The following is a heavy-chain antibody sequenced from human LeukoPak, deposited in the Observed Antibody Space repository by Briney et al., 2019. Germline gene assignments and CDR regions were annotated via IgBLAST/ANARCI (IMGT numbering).Heavy chain of an antibody. Sequence: GGSLRLSCAASGFTFSSYWMSWVRQAPGKGLEWVANIKQDGSEKYYVDSVKGRFTISRDNAKNSLYLQVNSLRAEDTAVYYCARDPEYYDSSAYWGRYFDYWGQGTLVTVSS. CDR3: ARDPEYYDSSAYWGRYFDY. D-gene: IGHD3-22*01. CDR2: IKQDGSEK. J-gene: IGHJ4*02. CDR1: GFTFSSYW. V-gene: IGHV3-7*01.